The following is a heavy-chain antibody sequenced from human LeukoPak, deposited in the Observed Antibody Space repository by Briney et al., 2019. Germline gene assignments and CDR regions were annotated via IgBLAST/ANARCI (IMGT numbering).Heavy chain of an antibody. CDR3: ARDVGGYNYGYSLDY. CDR1: GGSISSYY. Sequence: SETLSLTCTVSGGSISSYYWNWIRQPAGKGLEWIGGICTSGSTSYHSSLKSRVTMSVDTSKNQFSLKLSSVTAADTAVYYCARDVGGYNYGYSLDYWGQGTLVSVSS. D-gene: IGHD5-18*01. V-gene: IGHV4-4*07. CDR2: ICTSGST. J-gene: IGHJ4*02.